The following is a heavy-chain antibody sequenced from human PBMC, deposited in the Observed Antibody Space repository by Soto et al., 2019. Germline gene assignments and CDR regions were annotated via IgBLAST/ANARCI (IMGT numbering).Heavy chain of an antibody. CDR1: GFTFSTYG. J-gene: IGHJ4*01. CDR2: VSYHGTDK. D-gene: IGHD3-16*02. CDR3: ARASAVITSRFFDF. Sequence: PGGSLRLSCAASGFTFSTYGMTWVRQAPGKGPEWVAVVSYHGTDKFYADSLKARFTISRDNSKNTLYLQMNSLRTEDSAVYYCARASAVITSRFFDFWGHGTLVTVSS. V-gene: IGHV3-30*03.